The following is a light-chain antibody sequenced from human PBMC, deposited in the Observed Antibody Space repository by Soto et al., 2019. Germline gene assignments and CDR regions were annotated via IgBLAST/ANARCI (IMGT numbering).Light chain of an antibody. CDR2: DAS. J-gene: IGKJ3*01. Sequence: EIVLTQSPATLSLSPGERATLSCRASQSVSSYLAWYQQKPGQAPRLLIYDASNRATGIPARFSGSGSGTDFTXXIXSLEPEDFAVYYCQQRSNWPPFTFGPGTKVDIK. CDR3: QQRSNWPPFT. V-gene: IGKV3-11*01. CDR1: QSVSSY.